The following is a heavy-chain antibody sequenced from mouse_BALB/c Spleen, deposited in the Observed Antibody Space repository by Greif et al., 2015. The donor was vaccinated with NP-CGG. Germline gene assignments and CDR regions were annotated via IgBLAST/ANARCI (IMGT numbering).Heavy chain of an antibody. D-gene: IGHD2-10*01. V-gene: IGHV2-2*02. CDR2: IWSGGST. J-gene: IGHJ1*01. CDR3: ARPPYYGNYWYFDV. Sequence: QVQLKDSGPGLVQPSQSLSITCTVSGFSLTSYGVHWVRQSPGKGLEWLGVIWSGGSTDYNAAFISRLSISKDNSKSQVFFKMNSLQANDTAIYYCARPPYYGNYWYFDVWGAGTTVTVSS. CDR1: GFSLTSYG.